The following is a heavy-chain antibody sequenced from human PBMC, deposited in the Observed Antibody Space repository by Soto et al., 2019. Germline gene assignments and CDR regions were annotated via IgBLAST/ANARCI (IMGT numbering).Heavy chain of an antibody. CDR3: ARVWGGAFDI. CDR2: IYYSGST. Sequence: PSVTLSDTCTVADGTIRSHGCSWIRQPPGKGLEWIGYIYYSGSTNYNPSLKSRVTISVDTSKNQFSLKLSSVTAADTAVYYCARVWGGAFDIWGQGTMVTVSS. J-gene: IGHJ3*02. V-gene: IGHV4-59*11. CDR1: DGTIRSHG. D-gene: IGHD3-10*01.